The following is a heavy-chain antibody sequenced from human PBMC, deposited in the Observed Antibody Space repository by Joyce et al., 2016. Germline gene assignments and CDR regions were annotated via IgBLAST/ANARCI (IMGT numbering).Heavy chain of an antibody. V-gene: IGHV1-69*06. D-gene: IGHD1-14*01. CDR3: ARLRQTGNINDY. CDR1: GGTRSGDA. CDR2: IKPSFATA. Sequence: QMQLVQSGAEVKKPGSSVTVSCKSLGGTRSGDAVCWVRQAPGQGLEWMGGIKPSFATAKYAQKFQARVTITADKSTNTAYKDVSILRYEDTSIYYWARLRQTGNINDYWGQGTLVTVSS. J-gene: IGHJ4*02.